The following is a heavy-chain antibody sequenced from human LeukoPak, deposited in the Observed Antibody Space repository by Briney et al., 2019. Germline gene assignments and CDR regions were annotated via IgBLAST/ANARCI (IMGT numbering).Heavy chain of an antibody. J-gene: IGHJ4*02. V-gene: IGHV3-48*03. CDR3: ARDGQPMRTRFGYCSGGSCPYYFDY. D-gene: IGHD2-15*01. Sequence: PGGSLRLSCAASGFTFSSYEMNWVRQAPGKGLEWVSYISSSGSTIYYADSVKGRFTISRDNAKNSLYLQMNSLRAEDTAVYYCARDGQPMRTRFGYCSGGSCPYYFDYWGQGTLVTVSS. CDR1: GFTFSSYE. CDR2: ISSSGSTI.